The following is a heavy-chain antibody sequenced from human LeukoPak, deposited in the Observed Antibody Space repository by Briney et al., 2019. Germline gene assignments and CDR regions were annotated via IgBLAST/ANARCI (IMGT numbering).Heavy chain of an antibody. CDR2: IKTKGEGGTV. CDR3: MSDLDN. V-gene: IGHV3-15*01. J-gene: IGHJ4*02. Sequence: GGSLRLSCATSGFTFSNACMTWVRQAQGKGLEWVGRIKTKGEGGTVDYAAPVKGRFTISRDDSKNTLYLQMNSLKTEDTAIYYCMSDLDNWGQGTLVTVSS. CDR1: GFTFSNAC.